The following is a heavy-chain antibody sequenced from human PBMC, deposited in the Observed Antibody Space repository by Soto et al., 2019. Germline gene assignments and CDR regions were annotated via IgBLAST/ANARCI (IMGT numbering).Heavy chain of an antibody. V-gene: IGHV4-39*01. D-gene: IGHD2-2*01. CDR3: ARQGDIVVVPAAMSYYGMDV. CDR1: GGSISSSSYY. J-gene: IGHJ6*02. Sequence: QLQLQESGPGLVKPSETLSLTCTVSGGSISSSSYYWGWIRQPPGKGLEWIGSIYYSGSTYYNPSLKSRVTISVDTSKNQFSLKLSSVTAADTAVYYCARQGDIVVVPAAMSYYGMDVWGQGTTVTVSS. CDR2: IYYSGST.